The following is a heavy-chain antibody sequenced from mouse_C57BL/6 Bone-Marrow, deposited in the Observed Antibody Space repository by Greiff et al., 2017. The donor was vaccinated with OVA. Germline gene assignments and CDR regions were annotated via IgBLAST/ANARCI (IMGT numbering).Heavy chain of an antibody. D-gene: IGHD4-1*01. Sequence: DVQLQESGPVLVKPGASVKMSCKASGYTFTDYYMNWVKQSHGKSLEWIGVINPYNGGTSYNQKFKGKATLTVDKSSSTAYMELNSLTSEDSAVYYCAITGTHDFDYWGQGTTLTVSS. CDR1: GYTFTDYY. J-gene: IGHJ2*01. V-gene: IGHV1-19*01. CDR3: AITGTHDFDY. CDR2: INPYNGGT.